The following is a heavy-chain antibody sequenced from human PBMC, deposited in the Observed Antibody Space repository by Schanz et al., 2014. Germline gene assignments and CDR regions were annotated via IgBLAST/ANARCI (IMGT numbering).Heavy chain of an antibody. CDR2: ISYHGSER. D-gene: IGHD6-6*01. V-gene: IGHV3-30*18. Sequence: QVQLVESGGGVVQPGRSLRLSCAGSGFSFSDYGMHWVRQAPGRGLEWVAVISYHGSERYYADSVKGRFTISRDNSKNTLYLQMNSLRAEDTAVYYCAKGQVLSYCFDYWGQGPLVTVSS. J-gene: IGHJ4*02. CDR3: AKGQVLSYCFDY. CDR1: GFSFSDYG.